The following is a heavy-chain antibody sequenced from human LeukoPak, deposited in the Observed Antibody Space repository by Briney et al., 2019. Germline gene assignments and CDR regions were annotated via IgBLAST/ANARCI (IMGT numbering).Heavy chain of an antibody. CDR2: ISYDGSNK. J-gene: IGHJ4*02. V-gene: IGHV3-30-3*01. CDR3: ARDGPYSSSSGDVD. Sequence: GRSLRLSCAASGFTFSSYAMHWVRQAPGKGLEWVAVISYDGSNKYYADSVKGRFTISRDNSKNTLYLQMNSLRAEDTAVYYCARDGPYSSSSGDVDWGQGTLVTVSS. D-gene: IGHD6-6*01. CDR1: GFTFSSYA.